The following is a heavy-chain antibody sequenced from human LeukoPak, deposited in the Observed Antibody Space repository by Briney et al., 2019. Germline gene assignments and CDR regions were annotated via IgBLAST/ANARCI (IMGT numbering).Heavy chain of an antibody. V-gene: IGHV3-23*01. CDR3: AKAASSSWPSYYYGMDV. CDR2: ITGSGGNT. J-gene: IGHJ6*02. Sequence: QTGGSLRLSCAASGFIFSSYSMSWVRQAPGKGLEWVSVITGSGGNTYYADSVKGRFTISKDNSKNTVYLQMSSLRVDDTAVYYRAKAASSSWPSYYYGMDVWGQGTTATVSS. D-gene: IGHD6-13*01. CDR1: GFIFSSYS.